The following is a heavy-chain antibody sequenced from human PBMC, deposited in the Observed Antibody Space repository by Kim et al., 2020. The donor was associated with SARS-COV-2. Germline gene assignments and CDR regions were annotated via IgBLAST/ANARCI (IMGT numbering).Heavy chain of an antibody. J-gene: IGHJ1*01. V-gene: IGHV1-2*02. CDR3: ARAKLRFLEWSTPAEYFQH. CDR1: GYTFTGYY. D-gene: IGHD3-3*01. Sequence: ASVKVSCKASGYTFTGYYMHWVRQAPGQGLEWMGWINPNSGGTNYAQKFQGRVTMTRDTSISTAYMELSRLRSDDTAVYYCARAKLRFLEWSTPAEYFQHWGQGTLVTVSS. CDR2: INPNSGGT.